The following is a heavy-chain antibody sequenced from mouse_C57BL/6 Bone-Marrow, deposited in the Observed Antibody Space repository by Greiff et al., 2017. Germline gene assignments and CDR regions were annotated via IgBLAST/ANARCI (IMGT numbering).Heavy chain of an antibody. CDR3: ARYSNYPYWYFDV. CDR2: IYWDDDK. J-gene: IGHJ1*03. V-gene: IGHV8-12*01. Sequence: QVTLKESGPGILQSSQTLSLTCSFSGFSLSTSGMGVSWIRQPSGKGLEWLAHIYWDDDKRSTPSLKSRLTISKDTSRNQVFLKITSVDTADTATYYCARYSNYPYWYFDVWGTGTTVTVSS. D-gene: IGHD2-5*01. CDR1: GFSLSTSGMG.